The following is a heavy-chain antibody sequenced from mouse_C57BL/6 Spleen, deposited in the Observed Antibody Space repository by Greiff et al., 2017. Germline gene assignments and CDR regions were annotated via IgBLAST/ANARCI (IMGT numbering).Heavy chain of an antibody. J-gene: IGHJ4*01. D-gene: IGHD2-4*01. Sequence: VQLQQPGAELVMPGASVKLSCKASGYTFTSYWMHWVKQRPGQGLEWIGEIDPSDSYTNYNQKFKVKSTLTVDKSSSTAYMQLSSLTSEDSAFYYCARSIYDSHYAMDYWGQGTSVTVSS. CDR3: ARSIYDSHYAMDY. CDR1: GYTFTSYW. V-gene: IGHV1-69*01. CDR2: IDPSDSYT.